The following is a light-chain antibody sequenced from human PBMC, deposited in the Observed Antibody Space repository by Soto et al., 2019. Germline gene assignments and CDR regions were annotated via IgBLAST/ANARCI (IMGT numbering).Light chain of an antibody. CDR1: SSDIGCSY. V-gene: IGLV1-47*01. Sequence: QSVLTQPPSASGTPGQRVTISCSGGSSDIGCSYVYWYQQLPGTAPKLLIFRNDQRPSGVPDRFSGSKSGTSASLAISGLRSEDEADYYCAAWDDSLSGPWVFGGGTKVTVL. CDR2: RND. CDR3: AAWDDSLSGPWV. J-gene: IGLJ3*02.